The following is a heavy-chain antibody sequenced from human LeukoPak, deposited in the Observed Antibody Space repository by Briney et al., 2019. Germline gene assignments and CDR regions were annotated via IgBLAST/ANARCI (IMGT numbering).Heavy chain of an antibody. J-gene: IGHJ5*02. CDR1: GGSISSYF. D-gene: IGHD3-10*01. CDR3: ARSAGWFDP. V-gene: IGHV4-59*08. CDR2: TYYSGST. Sequence: SETLSLTCTVSGGSISSYFWSWIRQAPGKGLEWIGYTYYSGSTDYNPSLKSRVTISVDTSKNQLSLKLSSVTAADTAVYYGARSAGWFDPWGEGTLVTVSS.